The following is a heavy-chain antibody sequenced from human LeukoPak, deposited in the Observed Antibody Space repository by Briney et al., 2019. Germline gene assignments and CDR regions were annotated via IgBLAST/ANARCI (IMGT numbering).Heavy chain of an antibody. J-gene: IGHJ5*02. D-gene: IGHD3-10*01. CDR2: IIPIFGTA. V-gene: IGHV1-69*01. Sequence: ASVKVSCKASGGTFSSYAISWVRQAPGQGLEWMGGIIPIFGTANYAQKFQGRVTITADESTSTAYMELSSLRSEDTAVYYCARYRSTMVRGVTNNWFAPWGQETLVTVSS. CDR3: ARYRSTMVRGVTNNWFAP. CDR1: GGTFSSYA.